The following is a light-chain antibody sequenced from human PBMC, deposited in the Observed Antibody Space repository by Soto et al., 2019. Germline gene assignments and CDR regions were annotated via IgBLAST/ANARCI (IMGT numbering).Light chain of an antibody. J-gene: IGKJ2*01. V-gene: IGKV3-15*01. Sequence: EIAMTQSPATLSVSPGERATLSCRASQSISTELAWYQQIPGQPPRLLIYSASTRATGVPARFTGSGSGSEFTLTISGLQSEDFAIYYCQQGHNWPLTFCQGTSLEI. CDR1: QSISTE. CDR3: QQGHNWPLT. CDR2: SAS.